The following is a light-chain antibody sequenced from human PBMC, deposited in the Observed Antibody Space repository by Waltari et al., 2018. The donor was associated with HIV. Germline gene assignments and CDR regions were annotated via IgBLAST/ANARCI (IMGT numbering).Light chain of an antibody. Sequence: QSVLTQPPSVSGAPGQRVTISCTGTSSNIGAGYDVHWYQQLPGTAPKLLIYANIHRPSGVPDRFSVSKSATSASLAITGLQAEDEADYFCQSYDSSLSAHVVFGGGTKLTVL. CDR2: ANI. J-gene: IGLJ2*01. V-gene: IGLV1-40*01. CDR1: SSNIGAGYD. CDR3: QSYDSSLSAHVV.